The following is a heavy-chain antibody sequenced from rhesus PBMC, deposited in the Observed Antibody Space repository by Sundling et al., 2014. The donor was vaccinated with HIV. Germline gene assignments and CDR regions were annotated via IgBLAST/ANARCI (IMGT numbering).Heavy chain of an antibody. J-gene: IGHJ4*01. CDR1: GGFISDSYY. CDR3: ASPDYSHSPLFDN. CDR2: ISGSSGIT. Sequence: QVQLQESGPGLVKPSETLSLTCAVSGGFISDSYYWSWIRQPPGKGLEWIGRISGSSGITDYNASLRSRVTISTDTSNNQFSLKLTSVTAADTAVYYCASPDYSHSPLFDNWGQGVRVIVSS. D-gene: IGHD3-40*01. V-gene: IGHV4-173*01.